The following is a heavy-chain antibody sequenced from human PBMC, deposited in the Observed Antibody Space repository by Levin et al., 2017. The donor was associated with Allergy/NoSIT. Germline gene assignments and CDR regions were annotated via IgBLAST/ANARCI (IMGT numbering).Heavy chain of an antibody. V-gene: IGHV4-31*03. CDR2: IYYSGIT. D-gene: IGHD2-21*01. CDR3: ARANPWGDSYIDY. CDR1: SDSISSGGYY. J-gene: IGHJ4*02. Sequence: SETLSLTCTVSSDSISSGGYYWSWIRQHPGKGLEWIGYIYYSGITYYNPSLKSRVTISVDTSKNQFSLKLSSVTAADTAVYYCARANPWGDSYIDYWGQGTLVTVSS.